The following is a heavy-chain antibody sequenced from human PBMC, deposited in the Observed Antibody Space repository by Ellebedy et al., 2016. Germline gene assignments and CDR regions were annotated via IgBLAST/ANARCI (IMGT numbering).Heavy chain of an antibody. Sequence: SETLSLTCTVSGGSFYNFYWSWIRQPPGKGLEWIGEINHSGSTKYNPSLKSRVTISVDTSKNQFSLKLSSVTAADTAVYYCARGTFGDHFDYWGQGTLVTVSS. D-gene: IGHD3-10*01. J-gene: IGHJ4*02. CDR3: ARGTFGDHFDY. CDR1: GGSFYNFY. CDR2: INHSGST. V-gene: IGHV4-34*01.